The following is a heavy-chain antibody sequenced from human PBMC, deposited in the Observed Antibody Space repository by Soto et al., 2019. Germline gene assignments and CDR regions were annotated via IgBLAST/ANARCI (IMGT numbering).Heavy chain of an antibody. CDR2: IYSGGSS. J-gene: IGHJ5*02. CDR1: GSTFCSYS. V-gene: IGHV3-53*01. D-gene: IGHD3-10*01. Sequence: GGSPRISCAACGSTFCSYSMTWVRQDPGKGLEWVSVIYSGGSSYYAVSVQGRFTISRDNSKNTVYLQMNSLRGEDTAMYYCARLGPYGSESYSFRYNWFDPWGQGTRVTVSS. CDR3: ARLGPYGSESYSFRYNWFDP.